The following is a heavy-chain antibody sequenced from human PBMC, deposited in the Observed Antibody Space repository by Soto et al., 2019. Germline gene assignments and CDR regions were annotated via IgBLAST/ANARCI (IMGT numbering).Heavy chain of an antibody. CDR1: GYTFTSCA. CDR2: INAGNGNT. J-gene: IGHJ3*02. D-gene: IGHD1-26*01. CDR3: ARCSSGSYYGDDAFDI. Sequence: ASVKVSCKASGYTFTSCAMHWVRQAPGQRLEWMGWINAGNGNTKYSQKFQGRVTITRDTSASTAYMELSSLRSEDTAVYYCARCSSGSYYGDDAFDIWGQGTMVTLSS. V-gene: IGHV1-3*01.